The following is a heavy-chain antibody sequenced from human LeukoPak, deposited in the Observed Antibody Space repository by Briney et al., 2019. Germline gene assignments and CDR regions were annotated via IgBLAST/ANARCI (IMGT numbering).Heavy chain of an antibody. CDR1: GYTFTSYH. Sequence: ASVKVSCKASGYTFTSYHMHWVRQAPGQGLEWMGIINPSGGSTNYAQRFRGRVTMTTDTSTSTAYMELMSLTSDDTAVYYCARSNSGSYYYFDYWGQGTLVTVSS. D-gene: IGHD1-26*01. J-gene: IGHJ4*02. V-gene: IGHV1-46*01. CDR2: INPSGGST. CDR3: ARSNSGSYYYFDY.